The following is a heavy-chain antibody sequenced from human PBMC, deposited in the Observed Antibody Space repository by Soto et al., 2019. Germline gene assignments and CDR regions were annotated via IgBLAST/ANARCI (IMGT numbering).Heavy chain of an antibody. V-gene: IGHV3-74*01. D-gene: IGHD6-13*01. CDR3: ARRVAATAPYYFDY. Sequence: EVQLVESGGGLVQPGGSLRLSCVASGFTFSNYWMHWVRQAPGKGLVWVSRINSDGSSTNYADSVKGRFTISRDNAKNTLDLQMNSLRAEDMAVYDCARRVAATAPYYFDYWGQGILVTVSS. J-gene: IGHJ4*02. CDR1: GFTFSNYW. CDR2: INSDGSST.